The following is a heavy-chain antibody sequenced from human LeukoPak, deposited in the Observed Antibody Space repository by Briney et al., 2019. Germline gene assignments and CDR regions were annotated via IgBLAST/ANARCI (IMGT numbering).Heavy chain of an antibody. CDR3: ARHLVAAAPDWFDP. J-gene: IGHJ5*02. CDR2: IYYSGST. Sequence: SETLSLTCTVSGGSISSSSYYWGWIRQPPGKGLEWIGSIYYSGSTYYNPSLKSRVTISVDTSKNQFSLKLSSVTAADTAVYHCARHLVAAAPDWFDPWGQGTLVTVSS. D-gene: IGHD6-13*01. V-gene: IGHV4-39*01. CDR1: GGSISSSSYY.